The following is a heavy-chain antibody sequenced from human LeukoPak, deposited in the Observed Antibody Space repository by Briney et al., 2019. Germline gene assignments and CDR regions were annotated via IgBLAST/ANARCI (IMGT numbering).Heavy chain of an antibody. CDR1: GLTFNNYA. CDR2: LTGSGRST. D-gene: IGHD4-11*01. Sequence: GGSLRLSCAASGLTFNNYALTWVRQAPGKGLEWVSALTGSGRSTYYADSVKGRFTISRDNSKNTLFLQMNSVRAEDTAVYYCAKYTTVSTNSYYYYMDVWGKGTTVTVSS. J-gene: IGHJ6*03. CDR3: AKYTTVSTNSYYYYMDV. V-gene: IGHV3-23*01.